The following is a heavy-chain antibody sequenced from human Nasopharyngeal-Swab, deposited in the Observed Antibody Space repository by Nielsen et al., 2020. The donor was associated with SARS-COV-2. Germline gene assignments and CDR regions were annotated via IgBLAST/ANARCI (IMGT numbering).Heavy chain of an antibody. D-gene: IGHD3-22*01. CDR1: GFTFSSYA. J-gene: IGHJ3*02. V-gene: IGHV3-23*01. CDR2: ISGSGGST. CDR3: AKDYYDSSGYHPDAFDI. Sequence: GESLKISCAASGFTFSSYAMSWVRQAPGKGLEWVSAISGSGGSTYYADSVKGRFTISRDNSKNTLYLQMNSLRAEDAAVYYRAKDYYDSSGYHPDAFDIWGQGTMVTVSS.